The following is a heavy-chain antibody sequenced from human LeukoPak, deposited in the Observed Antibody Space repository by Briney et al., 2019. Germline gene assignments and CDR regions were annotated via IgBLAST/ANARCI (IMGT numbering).Heavy chain of an antibody. D-gene: IGHD3-22*01. J-gene: IGHJ4*02. CDR2: TRYDGSNK. Sequence: HPGGSLRLSCAASGFTFGHYGMHWVRQTPGKGLEWVAFTRYDGSNKYYADSVKGRFTISRDNSKNTLFLQMNSLRTEDTAVYYCAKDWTDTSGYHDYWGQGTLVIVSS. V-gene: IGHV3-30*02. CDR1: GFTFGHYG. CDR3: AKDWTDTSGYHDY.